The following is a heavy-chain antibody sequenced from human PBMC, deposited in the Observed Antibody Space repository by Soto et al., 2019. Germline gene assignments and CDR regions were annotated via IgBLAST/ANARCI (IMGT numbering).Heavy chain of an antibody. D-gene: IGHD1-26*01. CDR2: IYYSGST. CDR1: GGSISSSSYY. CDR3: ASIVGARGRGYYYYGMDV. J-gene: IGHJ6*02. V-gene: IGHV4-39*01. Sequence: SETLSLTCTVSGGSISSSSYYWGWIRQPPGKGLELFGSIYYSGSTYYNPSLKSRVTISVDTSKNQFSLKLSSVTAADTAVYYCASIVGARGRGYYYYGMDVWGQGTTVTVSS.